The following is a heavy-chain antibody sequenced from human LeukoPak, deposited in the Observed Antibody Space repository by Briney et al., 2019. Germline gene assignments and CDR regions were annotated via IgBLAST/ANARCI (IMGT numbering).Heavy chain of an antibody. J-gene: IGHJ1*01. CDR2: ISAYNGNT. CDR3: ARGCSGGSCYAEYFQH. Sequence: GGSLRLSCAASGFTFSSYGISWVRQAPGQGLEWMGWISAYNGNTNYAQKLQGRVTMTTDTSTSTAYMELRSLRSDDTAVYYCARGCSGGSCYAEYFQHWGQGTLVTVSS. V-gene: IGHV1-18*01. D-gene: IGHD2-15*01. CDR1: GFTFSSYG.